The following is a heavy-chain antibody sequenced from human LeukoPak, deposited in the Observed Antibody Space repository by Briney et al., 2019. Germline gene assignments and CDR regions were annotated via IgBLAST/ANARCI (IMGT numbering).Heavy chain of an antibody. D-gene: IGHD2-8*01. CDR1: GFTFDDYG. CDR2: INWNGGNT. V-gene: IGHV3-20*04. J-gene: IGHJ6*03. Sequence: GGSLRLSCAASGFTFDDYGMSWVRQAPGKGLEWVSGINWNGGNTGYADSVKGRFTISRDNVKNSPYLQMNSLRAEDTALYYCARAPGVRYYYYMDVWGKGTTVTVSS. CDR3: ARAPGVRYYYYMDV.